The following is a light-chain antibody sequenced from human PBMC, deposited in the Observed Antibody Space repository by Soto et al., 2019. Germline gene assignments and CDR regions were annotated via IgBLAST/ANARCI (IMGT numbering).Light chain of an antibody. V-gene: IGKV1-5*01. CDR2: DAS. CDR3: QQYNSYIYS. J-gene: IGKJ2*01. CDR1: QNINNW. Sequence: DIQMTQSPSTLSASVGDRVTITCRASQNINNWLAWYQQKPGKAPNLLIYDASNLETGVPSRFSGSGSGTEFALTISSLQPDDFATYYCQQYNSYIYSFGQGTKLEIK.